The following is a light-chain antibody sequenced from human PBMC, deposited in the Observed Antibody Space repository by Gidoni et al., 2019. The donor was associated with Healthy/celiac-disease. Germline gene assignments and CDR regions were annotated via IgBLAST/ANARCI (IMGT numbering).Light chain of an antibody. CDR2: AAS. V-gene: IGKV1-8*01. Sequence: IRMTQAPSSFSASTGDRVTITCRASQGISSYLAWYQQKPGKAPKLLIYAASTLQSGVPSRFSGSGSGTDFTLTISCLQSEDFATYYCQQYYSYPRTFGQGTKVEIK. CDR3: QQYYSYPRT. CDR1: QGISSY. J-gene: IGKJ1*01.